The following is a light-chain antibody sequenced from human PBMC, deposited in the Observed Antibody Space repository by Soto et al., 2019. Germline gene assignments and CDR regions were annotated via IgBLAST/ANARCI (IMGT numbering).Light chain of an antibody. J-gene: IGKJ3*01. Sequence: EIVLTQSPATLSLSPGERATLSCRASQSVSTYLAWYQQKPGQAPRLLIYDASNRATGIPARFSGSGSGTDSTLTISSLEPEDFAVYYCQLRNNWPPEVTFGPGTKVDIK. V-gene: IGKV3-11*01. CDR3: QLRNNWPPEVT. CDR2: DAS. CDR1: QSVSTY.